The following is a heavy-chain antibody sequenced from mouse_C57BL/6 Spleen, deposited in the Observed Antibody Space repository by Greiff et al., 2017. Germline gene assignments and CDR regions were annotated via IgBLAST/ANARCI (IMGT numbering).Heavy chain of an antibody. Sequence: EVKLMESGGGLVRPGGSLKLSCAASGFTFSDYYMYWVRQTPEKRLEWVAYISNGGGSTYYPDTVKGRVTISRDNAKNTLYLQMSRLKSEDTAMYYCARQATVVAEWYFDVWGTGTTVTVSS. CDR3: ARQATVVAEWYFDV. J-gene: IGHJ1*03. CDR2: ISNGGGST. D-gene: IGHD1-1*01. CDR1: GFTFSDYY. V-gene: IGHV5-12*01.